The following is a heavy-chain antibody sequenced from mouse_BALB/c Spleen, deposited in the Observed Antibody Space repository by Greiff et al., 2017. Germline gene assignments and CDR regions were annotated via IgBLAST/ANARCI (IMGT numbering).Heavy chain of an antibody. CDR3: ARRTGTFDY. J-gene: IGHJ2*01. CDR2: INPSTAYT. Sequence: VQLQQSGAELAKPGASVKMSCKASGYTFTSYWMHWVKQRPGQGLEWIGYINPSTAYTEYNQKFKDKATLTADKSSSTAYMQLSSLTSEDSAVYYCARRTGTFDYWGQGTTLTVSS. CDR1: GYTFTSYW. D-gene: IGHD4-1*01. V-gene: IGHV1-7*01.